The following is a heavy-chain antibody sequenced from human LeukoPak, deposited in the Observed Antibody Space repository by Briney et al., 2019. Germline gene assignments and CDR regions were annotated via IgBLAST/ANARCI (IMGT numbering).Heavy chain of an antibody. J-gene: IGHJ5*02. CDR1: GFAFSTYW. V-gene: IGHV3-74*01. CDR2: ISSDGSRT. CDR3: ARGPNILGYCSSTSCYAGDGNWFDP. D-gene: IGHD2-2*01. Sequence: GGSLRLSCAASGFAFSTYWIHWVRQAPGKGLVWFSRISSDGSRTDYADSVKGRFTISRDNAKNSLYLQMNSLRAEDTAVYYCARGPNILGYCSSTSCYAGDGNWFDPWGQGTLVTVSS.